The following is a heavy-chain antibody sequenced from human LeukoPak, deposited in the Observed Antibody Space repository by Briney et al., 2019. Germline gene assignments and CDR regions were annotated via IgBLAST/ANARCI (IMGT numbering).Heavy chain of an antibody. J-gene: IGHJ5*02. Sequence: AETLSLTCTVSGDSISSYYWSWIRQPPGKGLEWIGYVYSSGTTKYNPSLKSRVTMSVDTSKNQISLNLLSVTAADTAMYYCARHPRSCTGSGTCDSWFDPSGEGTRVPLSS. CDR2: VYSSGTT. D-gene: IGHD2-8*02. V-gene: IGHV4-59*08. CDR3: ARHPRSCTGSGTCDSWFDP. CDR1: GDSISSYY.